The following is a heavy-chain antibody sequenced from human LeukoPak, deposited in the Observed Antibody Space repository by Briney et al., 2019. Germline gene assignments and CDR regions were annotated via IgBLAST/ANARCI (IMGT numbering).Heavy chain of an antibody. V-gene: IGHV4-39*07. J-gene: IGHJ3*02. CDR3: ARVDGHKRAFDI. CDR2: IYYSGST. D-gene: IGHD5-24*01. CDR1: GGSISSSSYY. Sequence: PSEALSLTCTVSGGSISSSSYYWGWIRQPPGKGLEWIGSIYYSGSTYYNPSLKSRVTISVDTSKNQFSLKLSSVTAADTAVYYCARVDGHKRAFDIWGQGTMVTVSS.